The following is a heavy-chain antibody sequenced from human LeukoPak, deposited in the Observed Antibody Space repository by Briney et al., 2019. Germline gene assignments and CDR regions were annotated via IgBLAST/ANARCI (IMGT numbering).Heavy chain of an antibody. D-gene: IGHD7-27*01. J-gene: IGHJ6*03. CDR3: AKGPTGEYYYYYMDV. V-gene: IGHV3-64*01. CDR1: GFTFSSYA. Sequence: PGGSLRLSCAASGFTFSSYAMHWVRQAPGKGLEYVSAISSNGGSTYYANSVKGRFTISRDNSKNTLYLQMNSLRAEDTAVYYCAKGPTGEYYYYYMDVWGKGTTVTVSS. CDR2: ISSNGGST.